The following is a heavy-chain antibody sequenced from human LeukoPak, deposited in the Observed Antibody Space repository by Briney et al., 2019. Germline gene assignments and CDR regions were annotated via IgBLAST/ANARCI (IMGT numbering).Heavy chain of an antibody. D-gene: IGHD3-3*01. CDR2: IYTSGTT. Sequence: SETLSLTCNVSGGSISSFYLSWIRQPPGKGLEWIGYIYTSGTTKYNPSLKSRLTMSVDTSNSQFLLKLSSVTAADTAVYYCARPGDFWDGRSWFDPWGQGTLVTVSS. CDR1: GGSISSFY. CDR3: ARPGDFWDGRSWFDP. J-gene: IGHJ5*02. V-gene: IGHV4-4*09.